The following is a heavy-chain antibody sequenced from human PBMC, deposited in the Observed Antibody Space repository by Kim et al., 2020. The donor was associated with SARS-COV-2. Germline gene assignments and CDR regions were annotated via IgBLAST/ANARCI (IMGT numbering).Heavy chain of an antibody. CDR1: EFTFSSNY. Sequence: GGSLRLSCAASEFTFSSNYLSWVRQAPGKGLEWVSGTCSGGSGTYYADSVKGRFTISRDNSKNTLYLQMNSLRAEDTAVYYCARTYYARSGYLVDAFDIWGQGTMVTVSS. CDR2: TCSGGSGT. V-gene: IGHV3-53*01. J-gene: IGHJ3*02. D-gene: IGHD3-22*01. CDR3: ARTYYARSGYLVDAFDI.